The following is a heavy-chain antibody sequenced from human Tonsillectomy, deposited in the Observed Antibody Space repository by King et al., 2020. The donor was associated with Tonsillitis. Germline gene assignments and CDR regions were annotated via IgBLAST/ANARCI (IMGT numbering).Heavy chain of an antibody. CDR1: GYSFTTYA. J-gene: IGHJ4*02. Sequence: QLQLVQSGAEVKKPGASVKVSCKASGYSFTTYAMHWVRQAPGQSLEWMAWINPGNGETKYSQMFQGRVTITTDTSANAVYMDLSSLRSEDTAVYFCARNTGSTAWFHPFDFWGQGNLVTVSS. CDR3: ARNTGSTAWFHPFDF. V-gene: IGHV1-3*01. CDR2: INPGNGET. D-gene: IGHD2-15*01.